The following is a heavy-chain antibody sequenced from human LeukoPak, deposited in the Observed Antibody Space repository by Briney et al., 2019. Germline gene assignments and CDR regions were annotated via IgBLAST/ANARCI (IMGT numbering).Heavy chain of an antibody. D-gene: IGHD1-26*01. CDR3: AREGLYSGSPMADY. CDR2: ISAYNGNT. V-gene: IGHV1-18*01. Sequence: ASVKVSCKASGYTFTSYGITWVRQAPGQGLEGMGWISAYNGNTNNEQKLQGRGTMTTDTSTSTAYMEMRSLRSDDTAVYYCAREGLYSGSPMADYWGQGTLVTVSS. CDR1: GYTFTSYG. J-gene: IGHJ4*02.